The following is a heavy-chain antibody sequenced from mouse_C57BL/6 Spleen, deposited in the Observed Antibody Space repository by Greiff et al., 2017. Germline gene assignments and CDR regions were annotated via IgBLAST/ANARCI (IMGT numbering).Heavy chain of an antibody. D-gene: IGHD2-2*01. V-gene: IGHV1-80*01. CDR3: ATTMVTTCNFDY. CDR2: IYPGDGDT. CDR1: GYAFSSYW. Sequence: QVQLQQSGAELVKPGASVKISCKASGYAFSSYWMNWVKQRPGKGLEWIGQIYPGDGDTNYNGKFKGKATLTADKSSSTAYMQLSSLTSEDSAVYFCATTMVTTCNFDYWGQGTTLTVSS. J-gene: IGHJ2*01.